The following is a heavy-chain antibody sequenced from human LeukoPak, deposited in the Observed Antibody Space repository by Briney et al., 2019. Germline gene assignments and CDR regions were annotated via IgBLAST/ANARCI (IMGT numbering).Heavy chain of an antibody. V-gene: IGHV3-33*01. Sequence: PVGSLSHTCPGTGFTFSSYRMHSVRQAPGKGLEWVAVIWYDGSNKYYADSVKGRFTISRDNSKNTLYLQMNSLRAEDTALYYCARDGARGCSGGSCYFHRGLNYYYYGLDTTGPRNTFTVSS. D-gene: IGHD2-15*01. CDR1: GFTFSSYR. J-gene: IGHJ6*01. CDR3: ARDGARGCSGGSCYFHRGLNYYYYGLDT. CDR2: IWYDGSNK.